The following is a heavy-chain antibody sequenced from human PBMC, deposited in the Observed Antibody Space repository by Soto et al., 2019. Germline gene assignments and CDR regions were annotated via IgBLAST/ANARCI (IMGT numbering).Heavy chain of an antibody. Sequence: GASVKVSCKASGCTFSSYAISWVRQAPGQGLEWMGGIIPIFGTANYAQKFQGRVTITADESTSTAYMELSSLRSEDTAVYYCARRLRRDYYGSGVSWFDPWGQGTLVTVSS. CDR3: ARRLRRDYYGSGVSWFDP. CDR1: GCTFSSYA. D-gene: IGHD3-10*01. V-gene: IGHV1-69*13. J-gene: IGHJ5*02. CDR2: IIPIFGTA.